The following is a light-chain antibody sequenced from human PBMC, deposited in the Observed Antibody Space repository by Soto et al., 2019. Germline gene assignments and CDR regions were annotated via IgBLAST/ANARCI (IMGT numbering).Light chain of an antibody. V-gene: IGKV3-15*01. CDR1: QSISDT. CDR2: GAS. J-gene: IGKJ1*01. CDR3: QQYNNWPWT. Sequence: EIVMTQSPATLSVSPGGRATLSCRASQSISDTLAWYQQKPGQAPRLLIHGASTRATGFPARFSGSGSGTDFTLTISSLQYEDFAVYYCQQYNNWPWTFGQGTKV.